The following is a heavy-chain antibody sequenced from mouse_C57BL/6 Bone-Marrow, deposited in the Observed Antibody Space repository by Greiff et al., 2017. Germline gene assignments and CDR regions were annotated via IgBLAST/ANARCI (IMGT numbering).Heavy chain of an antibody. V-gene: IGHV1-55*01. Sequence: QVRLQQPGAELVKPGASVKMSCKASGYTFTSYWITWVKQRPGHGLEWIGDIYPGSGSTNYNEKFKSKATLTVDTSSSAAYMQLSSLTSEDSAVYYCARNLLPFDYWGQGTTLTVSS. CDR3: ARNLLPFDY. CDR2: IYPGSGST. J-gene: IGHJ2*01. CDR1: GYTFTSYW. D-gene: IGHD2-10*01.